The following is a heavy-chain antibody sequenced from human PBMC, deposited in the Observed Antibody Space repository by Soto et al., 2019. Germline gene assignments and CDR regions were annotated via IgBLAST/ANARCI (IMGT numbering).Heavy chain of an antibody. CDR2: IYYSGST. CDR1: GGSISSGGYY. J-gene: IGHJ3*02. D-gene: IGHD3-9*01. Sequence: QVQLQEAGPGLVKPSQTLSLTCTFSGGSISSGGYYWSWIRQHPGKGLAWIGYIYYSGSTYYNPSLKRRVTLSVDTSTNQCSLNLSSVNAADTDLYYCAREGGDILTGYYSCEGGDAFDICGQGTMVTVSS. V-gene: IGHV4-31*03. CDR3: AREGGDILTGYYSCEGGDAFDI.